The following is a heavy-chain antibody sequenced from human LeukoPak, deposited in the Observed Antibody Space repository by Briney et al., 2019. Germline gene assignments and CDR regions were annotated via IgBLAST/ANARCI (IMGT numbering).Heavy chain of an antibody. CDR1: GYTFTSYD. J-gene: IGHJ3*02. V-gene: IGHV1-69*05. Sequence: ASVKVSCKASGYTFTSYDINWVRQAPGQGLEWMGGIIPIFGTANYAQKFQGRVTITTDESTSTAYMELSSLRSEDTAVYYCARDKASAAGYAFDIWGQGTMVTVSS. CDR3: ARDKASAAGYAFDI. D-gene: IGHD6-13*01. CDR2: IIPIFGTA.